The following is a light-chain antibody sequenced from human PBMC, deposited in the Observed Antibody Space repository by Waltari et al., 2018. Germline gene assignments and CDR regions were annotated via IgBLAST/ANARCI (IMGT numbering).Light chain of an antibody. Sequence: IVMTQSPLSLPVTPGEPASISCRSSQSLLHVDGYNYLDWYLQKPGQSPQVLIYMGSNRAAGVPDRFSGSGSGTDFTLKISRVEAEDVGVYYCMQPLETPWTFGQGTKVEIK. J-gene: IGKJ1*01. CDR3: MQPLETPWT. V-gene: IGKV2-28*01. CDR1: QSLLHVDGYNY. CDR2: MGS.